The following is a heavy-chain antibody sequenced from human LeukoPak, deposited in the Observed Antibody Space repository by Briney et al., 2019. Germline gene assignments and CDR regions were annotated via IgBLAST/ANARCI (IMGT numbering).Heavy chain of an antibody. CDR3: ARSKQRDGYYGMDV. CDR1: GFTFSSYS. D-gene: IGHD6-25*01. J-gene: IGHJ6*02. V-gene: IGHV3-21*01. Sequence: GGSLRLSCAASGFTFSSYSMNWVRQAPGKGLEWVSSISSRGSYIYYADSVKGRFTISRDNAKNSLYLQMNSLRAEDTAVYYCARSKQRDGYYGMDVWGQGTTVTVSS. CDR2: ISSRGSYI.